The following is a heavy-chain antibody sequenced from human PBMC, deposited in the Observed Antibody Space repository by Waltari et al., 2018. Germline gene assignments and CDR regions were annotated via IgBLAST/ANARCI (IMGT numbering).Heavy chain of an antibody. CDR1: GFNFNEYG. CDR2: IWSDGSKV. Sequence: VQSGGGVVQPGKSLRLSCVGSGFNFNEYGMRWVRQAPGEGLEWVAVIWSDGSKVHYADSVQGRFVISRDNSKKTLYLQMNSLRGEDTGLYYCTRVFPGIGIIGNFDQWGQGTQVTVSS. CDR3: TRVFPGIGIIGNFDQ. J-gene: IGHJ4*02. V-gene: IGHV3-33*01.